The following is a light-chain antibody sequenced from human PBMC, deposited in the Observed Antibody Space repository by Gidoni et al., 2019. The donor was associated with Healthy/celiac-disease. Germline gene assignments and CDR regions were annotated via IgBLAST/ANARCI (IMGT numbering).Light chain of an antibody. V-gene: IGKV4-1*01. CDR3: QQYYSTPYT. CDR2: WAS. J-gene: IGKJ2*01. Sequence: DLVMTQSPDSLAESLGERATINCKSSQSVLYSSNNKNYLAWYQQKPGQPPKLLISWASTRESGVPDRFSGSGSGTDFTLTISSLQAEDVAVYYCQQYYSTPYTFGQGTKLEIK. CDR1: QSVLYSSNNKNY.